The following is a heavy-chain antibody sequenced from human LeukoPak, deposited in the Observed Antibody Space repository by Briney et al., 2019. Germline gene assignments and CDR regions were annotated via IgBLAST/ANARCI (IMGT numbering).Heavy chain of an antibody. CDR1: GLSVSGNY. Sequence: RGSLRLSCTASGLSVSGNYWHWVRQAPGKALEWVSIIYSDGKTLYTKSVKGRFTFSRDKSKNTFYLQMNSLRAEDTAVYFCTYGDYPLTYWGQGTLVTVSS. D-gene: IGHD4-17*01. CDR3: TYGDYPLTY. V-gene: IGHV3-66*01. CDR2: IYSDGKT. J-gene: IGHJ4*02.